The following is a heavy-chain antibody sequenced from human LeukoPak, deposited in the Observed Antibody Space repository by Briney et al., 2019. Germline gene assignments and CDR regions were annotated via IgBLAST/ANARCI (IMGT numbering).Heavy chain of an antibody. J-gene: IGHJ4*02. CDR3: ARDAIVRDYSNSDY. Sequence: ASVKVSCKASGYTFTGYYIHWVRQAPGQGLEWMGWINPNSGGTNYAQKFQGRVTMTRDTSISTAYMELSRLTSDDTAVYYCARDAIVRDYSNSDYWGQGTLVTVSA. V-gene: IGHV1-2*02. D-gene: IGHD4-11*01. CDR2: INPNSGGT. CDR1: GYTFTGYY.